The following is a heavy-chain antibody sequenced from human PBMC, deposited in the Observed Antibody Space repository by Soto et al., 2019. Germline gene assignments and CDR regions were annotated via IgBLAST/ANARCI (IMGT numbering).Heavy chain of an antibody. J-gene: IGHJ5*02. V-gene: IGHV3-30-3*01. CDR3: ARIPMPVLRYFDWLLPGDAWFDP. CDR1: GFTFSNYW. Sequence: PGGSLRLSCTASGFTFSNYWMSWVRQAPGKGLEWVAVISYDGSNKYYADSVKGRFTISRDNSKNTLYLQMNSLRAEDTAVYYCARIPMPVLRYFDWLLPGDAWFDPWGQGTLVTVSS. D-gene: IGHD3-9*01. CDR2: ISYDGSNK.